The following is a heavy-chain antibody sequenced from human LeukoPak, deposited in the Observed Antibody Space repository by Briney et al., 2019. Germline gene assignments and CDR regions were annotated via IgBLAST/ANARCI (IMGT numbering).Heavy chain of an antibody. D-gene: IGHD3-22*01. CDR1: GFTFSSYK. CDR3: ARESSGLDY. CDR2: ILYDGSSS. Sequence: GSLRLSCAASGFTFSSYKMHWVRQAPGKGLEWVAVILYDGSSSHYADSVKGRFTISRDNSKNTLYVQMNSLRVEDTAVYYCARESSGLDYWGQGTLVTVSS. V-gene: IGHV3-30-3*01. J-gene: IGHJ4*02.